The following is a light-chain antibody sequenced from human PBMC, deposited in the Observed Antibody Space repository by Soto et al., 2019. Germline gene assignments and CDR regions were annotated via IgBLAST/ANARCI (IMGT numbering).Light chain of an antibody. CDR3: VLYMGSGIWV. J-gene: IGLJ3*02. CDR1: SGSVSTSYY. V-gene: IGLV8-61*01. Sequence: QAVVTQEPSVSVSPGGTVTLTCGLSSGSVSTSYYPSWYQQTPGQAPRTLIYNTNTRSSGVPDRFSGSILGNKAALTITGAQADDASYYCCVLYMGSGIWVFGGGTKLTVL. CDR2: NTN.